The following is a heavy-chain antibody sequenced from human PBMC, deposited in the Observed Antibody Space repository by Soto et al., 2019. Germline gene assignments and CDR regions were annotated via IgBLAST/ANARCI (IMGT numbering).Heavy chain of an antibody. J-gene: IGHJ2*01. CDR1: GFTFDDYA. D-gene: IGHD6-13*01. Sequence: EVQLVESGGGLVQPGRSLRLSCAASGFTFDDYAMHWVRQPPGKGLEWVSGITWNNGSIGYADSVKGRFTISRDNDKKTQYLQMNSFRAEDTAFYYCVKDKGGRQLRSWYFDLWGRGTLVTVSS. V-gene: IGHV3-9*01. CDR2: ITWNNGSI. CDR3: VKDKGGRQLRSWYFDL.